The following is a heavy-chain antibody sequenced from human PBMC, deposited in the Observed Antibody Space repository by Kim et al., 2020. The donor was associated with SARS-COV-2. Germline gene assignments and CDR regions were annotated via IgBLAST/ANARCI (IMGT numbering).Heavy chain of an antibody. J-gene: IGHJ5*02. V-gene: IGHV4-39*01. D-gene: IGHD3-10*01. CDR3: ARLRVQVNWFDP. Sequence: YYNPSLKSRVAISVDTSKNQFSLKLSSVTAADTAVYYCARLRVQVNWFDPWGQGTLVTVSS.